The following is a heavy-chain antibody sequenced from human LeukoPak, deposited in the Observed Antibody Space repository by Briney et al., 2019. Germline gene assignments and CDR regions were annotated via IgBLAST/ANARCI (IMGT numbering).Heavy chain of an antibody. CDR2: INPDRGGT. V-gene: IGHV1-2*02. Sequence: ASVKVSCKASGYTFTGYYIHWVRQAPGQGLEWMGWINPDRGGTYYAQKFQGRVTMTRDTSISAAYMELGRLRSDDTAVYYCARDTSGWYNYWGRGTLVTVSS. J-gene: IGHJ4*02. D-gene: IGHD6-19*01. CDR3: ARDTSGWYNY. CDR1: GYTFTGYY.